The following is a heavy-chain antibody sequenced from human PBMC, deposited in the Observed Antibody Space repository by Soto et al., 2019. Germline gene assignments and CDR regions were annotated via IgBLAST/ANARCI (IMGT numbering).Heavy chain of an antibody. Sequence: PSETLSLTCTVSGGSISSYYWSWIRQPPGKGLEWIGYIYYSGSTNYNPSLKSRVTISVDTSKNQFSLKLSSVTAADTAVYYCARDGNGDYVFDYWGQGTLVTVS. D-gene: IGHD4-17*01. CDR3: ARDGNGDYVFDY. CDR1: GGSISSYY. CDR2: IYYSGST. J-gene: IGHJ4*02. V-gene: IGHV4-59*01.